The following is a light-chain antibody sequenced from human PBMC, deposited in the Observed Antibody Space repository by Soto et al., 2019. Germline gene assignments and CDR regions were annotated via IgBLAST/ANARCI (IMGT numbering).Light chain of an antibody. CDR1: QSISSW. J-gene: IGKJ1*01. CDR2: DAS. Sequence: DIQMTQSPSAVSASVGERVAISCRASQSISSWLAWYQQKPGEAPKLLIYDASRLESGVPSRFSGSGSGTEFTLTISSLQPDDFATYYCQQYNSYRTFGQGTKVDIK. CDR3: QQYNSYRT. V-gene: IGKV1-5*01.